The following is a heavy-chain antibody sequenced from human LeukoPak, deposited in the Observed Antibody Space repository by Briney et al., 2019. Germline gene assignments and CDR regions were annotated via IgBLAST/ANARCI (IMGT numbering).Heavy chain of an antibody. V-gene: IGHV3-21*01. CDR1: GFIFSSYN. CDR3: ARVGQPPRAFDI. Sequence: GGSLRLSCAASGFIFSSYNMNWVRQAPGEGLEWVSSISSSSSYISYADSVRGRFTISRDNAKNSLYLQMNSLRAEDTAVYYCARVGQPPRAFDIWGQGTMVTVS. J-gene: IGHJ3*02. CDR2: ISSSSSYI.